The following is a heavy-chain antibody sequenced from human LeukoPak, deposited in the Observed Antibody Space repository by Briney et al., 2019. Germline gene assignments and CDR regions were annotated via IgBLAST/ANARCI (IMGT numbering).Heavy chain of an antibody. Sequence: PSETLSLTCAVSGYSISSSNWWGWIRQPPGKGLEWIGYIYYSGSTYYNPSLKSRVTMSVDTSKNQFSLKLSSVTAVDTAVCYCARCESGVFDIWGQGTMVTVSS. V-gene: IGHV4-28*01. J-gene: IGHJ3*02. CDR1: GYSISSSNW. CDR2: IYYSGST. D-gene: IGHD3-10*01. CDR3: ARCESGVFDI.